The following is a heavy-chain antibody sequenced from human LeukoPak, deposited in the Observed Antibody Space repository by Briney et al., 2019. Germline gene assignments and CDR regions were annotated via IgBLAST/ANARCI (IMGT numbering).Heavy chain of an antibody. D-gene: IGHD5-18*01. CDR1: GYTFTSYG. Sequence: ASVKPSCKASGYTFTSYGISWVRQAPGQGLEWMGWISAYNGNTNSAHTLQRRVTMTTATSTSTAYMELRSLRSDDTAVYYCARVGYSYGYRWFDLWGQGTLVTVSS. J-gene: IGHJ5*02. V-gene: IGHV1-18*01. CDR3: ARVGYSYGYRWFDL. CDR2: ISAYNGNT.